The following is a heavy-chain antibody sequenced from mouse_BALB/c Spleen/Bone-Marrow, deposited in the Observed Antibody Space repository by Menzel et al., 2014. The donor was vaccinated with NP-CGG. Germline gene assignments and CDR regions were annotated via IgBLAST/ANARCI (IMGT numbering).Heavy chain of an antibody. V-gene: IGHV1-11*01. D-gene: IGHD2-3*01. CDR3: GRGIYDGYYVFAY. Sequence: QVQLQHPGAELASPGASVTLSCKPSGYTFTDHIMNWVKERPGQGLEWIGRIYPVSGETNYNQKFMGKATFSVDRSSSTVYMVLNSLTSEDPAVYYCGRGIYDGYYVFAYWGQGTLVTVSA. CDR2: IYPVSGET. J-gene: IGHJ3*01. CDR1: GYTFTDHI.